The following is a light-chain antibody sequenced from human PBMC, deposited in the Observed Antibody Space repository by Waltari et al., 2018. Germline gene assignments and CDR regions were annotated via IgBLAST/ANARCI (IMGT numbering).Light chain of an antibody. J-gene: IGLJ3*02. CDR2: ANY. CDR3: ATWDDSLSGRV. V-gene: IGLV1-44*01. CDR1: TSNTGTTT. Sequence: QSVLTQSPSKSGTPGQTVTITCSGRTSNTGTTTVPWYQLLPGTAPKTVIFANYHRPSGVPDRFSASKSGTSASLVISGLQSEDEAEYFSATWDDSLSGRVFGGGTKVTVL.